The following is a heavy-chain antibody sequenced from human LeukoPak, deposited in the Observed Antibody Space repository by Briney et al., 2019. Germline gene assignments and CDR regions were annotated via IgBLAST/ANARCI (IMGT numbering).Heavy chain of an antibody. CDR1: GASFTAYS. Sequence: SETLSLTCTVYGASFTAYSWSWLRQTPGKGLEWIGDFHHSGTTKFNPSLKSRVTLSGDTSKKQFSLKLNSVTAADTAVYYCAREAYSSSWLDYWGQGTLVTVSS. CDR2: FHHSGTT. CDR3: AREAYSSSWLDY. D-gene: IGHD6-13*01. V-gene: IGHV4-34*01. J-gene: IGHJ4*02.